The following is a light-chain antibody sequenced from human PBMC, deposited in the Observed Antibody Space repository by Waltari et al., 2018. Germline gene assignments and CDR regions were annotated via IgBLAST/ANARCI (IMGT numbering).Light chain of an antibody. CDR2: WAS. CDR1: QSVLYSSNNKNY. V-gene: IGKV4-1*01. Sequence: DIVMTQSPDSLAVSLGERATINCKSSQSVLYSSNNKNYLAWYHHKPGQPPKLLIYWASTRESGVPDRFSGSGSGTDFTLTISSLQAEDVAVYYCQEYYGTPPDTFGQGTKLEIK. CDR3: QEYYGTPPDT. J-gene: IGKJ2*01.